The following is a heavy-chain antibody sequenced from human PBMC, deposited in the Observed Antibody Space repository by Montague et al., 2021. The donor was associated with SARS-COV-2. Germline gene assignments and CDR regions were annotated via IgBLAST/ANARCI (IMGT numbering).Heavy chain of an antibody. V-gene: IGHV3-23*01. Sequence: SLRLSCAASGFTFSSYAMSWVRQAPGKGLEWASAISGSGGSTYYADSVKGRFTISRDNSKNTLYLQMNSLRAEDTAVYYCAKDWELRYFDWLSHGWFDPWGQGTLVTVSS. CDR2: ISGSGGST. J-gene: IGHJ5*02. D-gene: IGHD3-9*01. CDR1: GFTFSSYA. CDR3: AKDWELRYFDWLSHGWFDP.